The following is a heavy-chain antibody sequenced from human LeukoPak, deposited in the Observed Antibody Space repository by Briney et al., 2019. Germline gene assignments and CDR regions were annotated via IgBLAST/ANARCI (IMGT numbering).Heavy chain of an antibody. CDR1: GGSISSSSYY. D-gene: IGHD6-13*01. CDR3: ARRRSSSWYEYYYYGMDV. Sequence: SETLSLTCTVSGGSISSSSYYWGWIRQPPGKGLEWIGSIYYSGSTYYNPSLKSRVTISVYTSKNQFSLKLSSVTAADTAVYYCARRRSSSWYEYYYYGMDVWGQGTTVTVSS. CDR2: IYYSGST. J-gene: IGHJ6*02. V-gene: IGHV4-39*01.